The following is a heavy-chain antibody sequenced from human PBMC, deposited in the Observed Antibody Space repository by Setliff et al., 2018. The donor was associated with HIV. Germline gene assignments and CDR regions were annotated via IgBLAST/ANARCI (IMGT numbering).Heavy chain of an antibody. CDR1: GGSVGSGSYY. D-gene: IGHD2-21*01. V-gene: IGHV4-61*01. J-gene: IGHJ5*02. CDR2: IYYSGIT. Sequence: SETLSLTCTVSGGSVGSGSYYWSWIRQSPGKGLEWIGYIYYSGITTYNPSLKSRVTISIDTSKNQFSLRLHSVTAADTAVYYCARDPPGYGGNSFWFDPWGQGTLVTVSS. CDR3: ARDPPGYGGNSFWFDP.